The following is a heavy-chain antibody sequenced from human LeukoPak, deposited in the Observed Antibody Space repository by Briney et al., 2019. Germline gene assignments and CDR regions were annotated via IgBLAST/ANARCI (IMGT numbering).Heavy chain of an antibody. Sequence: SQTLSLTCAISGDSFSSNSAAWNWIRQSPSRGLEWLGRTYYRSKWFNDYAVSVKSRITINPDTSKNQFSLQLSSVTPEGTAVYYCTRAGGTTRGPFDYWGQGTLVTVSS. V-gene: IGHV6-1*01. J-gene: IGHJ4*02. D-gene: IGHD1-14*01. CDR3: TRAGGTTRGPFDY. CDR2: TYYRSKWFN. CDR1: GDSFSSNSAA.